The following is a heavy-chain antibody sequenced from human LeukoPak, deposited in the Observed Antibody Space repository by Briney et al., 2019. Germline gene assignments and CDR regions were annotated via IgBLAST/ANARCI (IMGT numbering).Heavy chain of an antibody. CDR1: GFTFSSYA. J-gene: IGHJ4*02. V-gene: IGHV3-23*01. D-gene: IGHD3-10*01. Sequence: GGSLRLSCAASGFTFSSYAMSWVRQAPGKGLEWVSAISGSGGSTYYADSVKGRFTISRDNSKNTLYLQMNSLRAEDTAVYHCASHQKYYYGSGSYFPGYYFDYWGQGTLVTVSS. CDR2: ISGSGGST. CDR3: ASHQKYYYGSGSYFPGYYFDY.